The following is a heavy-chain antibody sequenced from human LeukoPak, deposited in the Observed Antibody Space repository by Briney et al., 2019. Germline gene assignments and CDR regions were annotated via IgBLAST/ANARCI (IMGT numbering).Heavy chain of an antibody. Sequence: PGGSLRLSCSASGFTFSNYGMHWVRQAPGKGLEWVAVISYDGSNKYYADSVKGRFAISRDNSKNTLYLQMNSLRAKDTAVYYCAKAYGYCTTTSCSHEEFDYWGQGTLVTVSS. D-gene: IGHD2-2*01. CDR3: AKAYGYCTTTSCSHEEFDY. V-gene: IGHV3-30*18. J-gene: IGHJ4*02. CDR1: GFTFSNYG. CDR2: ISYDGSNK.